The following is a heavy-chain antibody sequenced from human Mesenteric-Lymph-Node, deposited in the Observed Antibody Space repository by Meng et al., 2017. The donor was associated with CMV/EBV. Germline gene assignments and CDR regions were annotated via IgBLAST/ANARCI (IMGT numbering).Heavy chain of an antibody. CDR1: GFNFDAYG. Sequence: GGSLRLSCAASGFNFDAYGMTWVRQAPGKGLEWVANIKEDGSDQWYVDSVRGRFTISRDNARQAVFLQMDSLRAEDTAVYYCVRYANSHYGMDVWGQGTTVTVSS. D-gene: IGHD2-8*01. CDR3: VRYANSHYGMDV. V-gene: IGHV3-7*01. J-gene: IGHJ6*02. CDR2: IKEDGSDQ.